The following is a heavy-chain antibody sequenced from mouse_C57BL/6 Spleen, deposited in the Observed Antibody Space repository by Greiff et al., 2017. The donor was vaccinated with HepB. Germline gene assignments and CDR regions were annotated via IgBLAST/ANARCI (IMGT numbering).Heavy chain of an antibody. Sequence: EVQGVESGGGLVKPGGSLKLSCAASGFTFSSYTMSWVRHTPEKRLEWVATISGGGGNTYYPDSVKGRFTISRDNAKNTLYLQMSSLRSEDTALYYCARHGYYGSSYPFAYWGQGTLVTVSA. CDR3: ARHGYYGSSYPFAY. D-gene: IGHD1-1*01. V-gene: IGHV5-9*01. CDR2: ISGGGGNT. CDR1: GFTFSSYT. J-gene: IGHJ3*01.